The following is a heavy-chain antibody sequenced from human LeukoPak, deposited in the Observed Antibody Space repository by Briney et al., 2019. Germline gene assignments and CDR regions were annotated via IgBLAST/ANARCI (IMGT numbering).Heavy chain of an antibody. D-gene: IGHD1-26*01. J-gene: IGHJ3*02. CDR2: ISSSGSTI. Sequence: PGGSLRLSCAASGFTFSSYEMNWIRQAPGKGLEWVSYISSSGSTIYYADSVKGRFTISRDNAKNSLYLQMNSLRAEDTAVYYCASMGATTSRFDIWGQGTMVTVTS. CDR1: GFTFSSYE. CDR3: ASMGATTSRFDI. V-gene: IGHV3-48*03.